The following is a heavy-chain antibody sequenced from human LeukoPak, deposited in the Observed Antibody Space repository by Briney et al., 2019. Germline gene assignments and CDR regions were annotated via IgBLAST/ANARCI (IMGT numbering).Heavy chain of an antibody. Sequence: SETLSLTCTVSGGSISSYYWSWIRQPPGKGLEWIGYIYYSGSTNYNPSLKSRVTISVDKSKNQFSLKLSSVTAADTAVYYCARGRVDYYGSGSYSNWFDPWGQGTLVTVSS. CDR1: GGSISSYY. CDR2: IYYSGST. V-gene: IGHV4-59*12. CDR3: ARGRVDYYGSGSYSNWFDP. D-gene: IGHD3-10*01. J-gene: IGHJ5*02.